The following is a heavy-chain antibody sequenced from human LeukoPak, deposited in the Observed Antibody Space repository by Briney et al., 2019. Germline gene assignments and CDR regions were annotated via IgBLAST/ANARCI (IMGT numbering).Heavy chain of an antibody. Sequence: ASVKVSCKVSGYTGSVYYMYWGRQAPGQGLERLGWINPNSGGTNNPQNFQGRVTMTRNTSISTAYMELSRLSSDNTAVYYCARDQGHGGNSCEYWGQGTLFTVSS. V-gene: IGHV1-2*02. CDR3: ARDQGHGGNSCEY. D-gene: IGHD4-23*01. CDR2: INPNSGGT. J-gene: IGHJ4*02. CDR1: GYTGSVYY.